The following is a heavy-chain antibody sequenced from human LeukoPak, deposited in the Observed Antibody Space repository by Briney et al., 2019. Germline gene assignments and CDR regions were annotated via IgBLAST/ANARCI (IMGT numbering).Heavy chain of an antibody. J-gene: IGHJ4*02. Sequence: ASVKVSCKAAGYTFIGNFIHWVRQAPGQGLEWMRWINPNSGGTQYAERFQGRVTMTRDTSINTAYMELSGLTSDDMVVYYCVRVYSGYENFDYWGQGTLVTVSS. CDR3: VRVYSGYENFDY. CDR1: GYTFIGNF. CDR2: INPNSGGT. D-gene: IGHD5-12*01. V-gene: IGHV1-2*02.